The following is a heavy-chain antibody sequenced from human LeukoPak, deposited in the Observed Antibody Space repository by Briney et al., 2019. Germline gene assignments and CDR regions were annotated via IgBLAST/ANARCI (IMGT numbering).Heavy chain of an antibody. Sequence: SVKVSCKASGGTFSIYAISWVRQVPGQGLEWMGGIIPIFGTANYAQKFQGRVTITADESTSTAYMELSSLRSEDTAVYYCARAIYYYDSSGYYYGSPDYWGQGTLVTVSS. J-gene: IGHJ4*02. CDR3: ARAIYYYDSSGYYYGSPDY. V-gene: IGHV1-69*13. CDR2: IIPIFGTA. D-gene: IGHD3-22*01. CDR1: GGTFSIYA.